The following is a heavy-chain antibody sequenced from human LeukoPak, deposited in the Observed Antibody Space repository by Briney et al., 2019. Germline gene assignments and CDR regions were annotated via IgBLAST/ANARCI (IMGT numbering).Heavy chain of an antibody. CDR2: ISSSGSTI. J-gene: IGHJ4*02. D-gene: IGHD3-3*01. CDR3: ATQRQYDCWSSYYTWDY. Sequence: GGSLRLSCAASGFTFSNYYMSWIRQAPGKGLGWVSYISSSGSTIYYADSVKGRFTISRDNAKNSLYLQMNSLRDEDKTAYYCATQRQYDCWSSYYTWDYRGQGTLVTVSS. V-gene: IGHV3-11*04. CDR1: GFTFSNYY.